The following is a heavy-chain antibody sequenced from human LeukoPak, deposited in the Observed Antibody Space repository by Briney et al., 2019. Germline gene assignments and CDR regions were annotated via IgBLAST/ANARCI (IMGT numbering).Heavy chain of an antibody. Sequence: GGSLRLSCAASGFTFSSYSMNWVRQAPGKGLEWVSSISTSSSYIYYADSVKGRFAISRDNAKNSLYLQMNSLRAEDTAVYYCARVFARLGIVLDAFDIWGQGTMVTVSS. CDR1: GFTFSSYS. CDR3: ARVFARLGIVLDAFDI. J-gene: IGHJ3*02. CDR2: ISTSSSYI. V-gene: IGHV3-21*01. D-gene: IGHD3-16*01.